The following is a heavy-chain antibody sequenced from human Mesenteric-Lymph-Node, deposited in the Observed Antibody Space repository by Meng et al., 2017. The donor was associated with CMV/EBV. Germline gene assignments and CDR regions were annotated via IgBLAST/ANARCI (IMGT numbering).Heavy chain of an antibody. Sequence: SETLSLTCTVSGGSVSSASNYWSWIRQPPGKGLEWIGYISYGGSTNYNPSLKSRVTISLDTSKNQFSLKLSSVTAADTAMYYCARGGFSYGYPFFQHWGQGTLVTVSS. D-gene: IGHD5-18*01. CDR2: ISYGGST. V-gene: IGHV4-61*01. CDR3: ARGGFSYGYPFFQH. J-gene: IGHJ1*01. CDR1: GGSVSSASNY.